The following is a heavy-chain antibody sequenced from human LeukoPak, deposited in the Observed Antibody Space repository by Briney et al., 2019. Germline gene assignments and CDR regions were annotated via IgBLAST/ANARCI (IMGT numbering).Heavy chain of an antibody. CDR3: AKDAPRWSRGGFDY. CDR2: ISDNVGHT. Sequence: TGGSLRLSCAASGFTFSNDAMTWARQAPGKGLEWVSSISDNVGHTYYADSVKGRFTISRDNSKNTLYLQMSSLRVEDTAVYYCAKDAPRWSRGGFDYWGQGTLVTVSS. V-gene: IGHV3-23*01. D-gene: IGHD2-15*01. CDR1: GFTFSNDA. J-gene: IGHJ4*02.